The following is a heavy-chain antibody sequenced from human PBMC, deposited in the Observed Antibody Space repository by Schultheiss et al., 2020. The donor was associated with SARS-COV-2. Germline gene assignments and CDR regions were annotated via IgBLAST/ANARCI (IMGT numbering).Heavy chain of an antibody. CDR1: GFTFSSYA. V-gene: IGHV3-23*01. Sequence: GESLKISCAASGFTFSSYAMSWVRQAPGKGLEWVSGISGSGGSTYHADSVKGRFTISRDNSKNTLYLQMNSLRAEDTAVYYCAKEVTTVVKYWGQGTLVTVSS. J-gene: IGHJ4*02. CDR3: AKEVTTVVKY. CDR2: ISGSGGST. D-gene: IGHD4-23*01.